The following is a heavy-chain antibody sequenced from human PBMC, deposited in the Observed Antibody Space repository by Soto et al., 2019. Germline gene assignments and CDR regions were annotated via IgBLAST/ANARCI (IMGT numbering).Heavy chain of an antibody. J-gene: IGHJ4*02. CDR2: INPNSGGT. D-gene: IGHD6-19*01. Sequence: GASVKVSCKASGYTFTGYYMHWVRQAPGQGLEWMGWINPNSGGTNYAQKFQGWVTMTTDKSISTAYMELSRLRSEDTAVYYCARAGSSGQYYFDYWGQGTLVTVSS. CDR1: GYTFTGYY. CDR3: ARAGSSGQYYFDY. V-gene: IGHV1-2*04.